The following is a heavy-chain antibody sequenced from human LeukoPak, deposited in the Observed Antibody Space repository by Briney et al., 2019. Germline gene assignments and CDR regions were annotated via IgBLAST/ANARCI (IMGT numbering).Heavy chain of an antibody. D-gene: IGHD1-26*01. J-gene: IGHJ6*03. V-gene: IGHV3-30*04. CDR1: GLTLSNYA. CDR3: ARDPYSGNYGNYYYYYMDV. CDR2: IFYDGSNK. Sequence: PGGSLRLSCAASGLTLSNYAMHWVRQAPGKGLEWVALIFYDGSNKYYADSVKGRFTISRDNAKNSLYLQMNSLGPEDTAVYYCARDPYSGNYGNYYYYYMDVWGKGTTVTISS.